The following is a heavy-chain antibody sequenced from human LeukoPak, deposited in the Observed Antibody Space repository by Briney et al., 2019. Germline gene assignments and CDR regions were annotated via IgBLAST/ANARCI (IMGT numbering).Heavy chain of an antibody. CDR3: ATPRGTVTTGAVY. Sequence: GGSLRLSCAASGFTFRSHAMSWVRQAPGKGLEWVSAISSSGISTYYADAVKGRFTISRDNSKNTLYLQMNNLRAEDTAVYYCATPRGTVTTGAVYWGQGTLVTVCS. J-gene: IGHJ4*02. V-gene: IGHV3-23*01. CDR1: GFTFRSHA. D-gene: IGHD4-17*01. CDR2: ISSSGIST.